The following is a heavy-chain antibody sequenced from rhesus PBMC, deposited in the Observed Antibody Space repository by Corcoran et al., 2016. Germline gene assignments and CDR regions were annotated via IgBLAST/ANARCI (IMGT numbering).Heavy chain of an antibody. Sequence: QVQLQESGPGVVKPSETLSLTCTVSGGSISDTYRWSWIRQPPGKGLEWIGYISGTSTSTNYTPSLKSRVTISKDTSKNPFSLKLSSVTAADTAVYYCARGVVAAGGYYYGLDSWGQGVVVTVSS. CDR2: ISGTSTST. V-gene: IGHV4S10*01. CDR3: ARGVVAAGGYYYGLDS. J-gene: IGHJ6*01. CDR1: GGSISDTYR. D-gene: IGHD6-31*01.